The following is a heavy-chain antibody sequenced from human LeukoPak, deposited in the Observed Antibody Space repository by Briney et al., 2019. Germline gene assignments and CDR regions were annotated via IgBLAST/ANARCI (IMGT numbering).Heavy chain of an antibody. CDR1: GFTFSSYG. J-gene: IGHJ4*02. CDR2: IWYDGSNK. V-gene: IGHV3-33*01. D-gene: IGHD1-26*01. CDR3: ARGTIVGATTLNY. Sequence: PGRSLRLSWAASGFTFSSYGMHWVRQAPGKGLEWVAVIWYDGSNKYYADSVKGRFTISRDNSKNTLYLQTNSLRAEDTAVYYCARGTIVGATTLNYWGQGTLVTVSS.